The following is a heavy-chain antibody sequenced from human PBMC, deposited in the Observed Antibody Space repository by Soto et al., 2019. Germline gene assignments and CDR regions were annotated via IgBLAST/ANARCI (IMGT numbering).Heavy chain of an antibody. V-gene: IGHV3-30*18. Sequence: GGSLRLSCAASGFTFNNYGMHWVRQAPGKGLEWVAVISYDGSNKYYADSVKGRFTISRDNSKNTLYLQMSSLRPEDTAVYYCAKGDRRSSWLPADYWGQGTLVTVSS. CDR1: GFTFNNYG. D-gene: IGHD6-13*01. CDR2: ISYDGSNK. J-gene: IGHJ4*02. CDR3: AKGDRRSSWLPADY.